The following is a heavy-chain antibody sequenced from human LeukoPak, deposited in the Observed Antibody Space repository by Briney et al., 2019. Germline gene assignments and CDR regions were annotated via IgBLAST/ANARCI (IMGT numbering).Heavy chain of an antibody. V-gene: IGHV3-30*02. CDR1: GLTFSSYG. J-gene: IGHJ4*02. CDR2: IRYDGSNK. Sequence: GGSLRLSCAASGLTFSSYGMDWVRQAPCKGLEWVAFIRYDGSNKYYADSVKGRFIISRDNSKNTLYLQMNSVSAEDTAVYYCATEGGSYYVHTFDYWGQGTLVTVSS. D-gene: IGHD1-26*01. CDR3: ATEGGSYYVHTFDY.